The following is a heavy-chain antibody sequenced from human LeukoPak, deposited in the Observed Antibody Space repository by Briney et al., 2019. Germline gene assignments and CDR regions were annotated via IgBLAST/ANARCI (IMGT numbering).Heavy chain of an antibody. V-gene: IGHV3-74*01. CDR1: GFTFSSYW. D-gene: IGHD5-12*01. CDR3: ARDSGYDDAAFDI. J-gene: IGHJ3*02. Sequence: PGGSLRLSCAASGFTFSSYWMHWVRQAPGKGLVWVSRINSDGSSTTYADSVKGRFTISRDNAKNTLYLQMNSLRAEDTAAYYCARDSGYDDAAFDIWGQGTMVTVSS. CDR2: INSDGSST.